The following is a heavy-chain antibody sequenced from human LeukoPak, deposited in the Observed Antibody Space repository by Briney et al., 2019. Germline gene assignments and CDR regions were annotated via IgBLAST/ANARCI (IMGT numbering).Heavy chain of an antibody. CDR3: ASGSKRLLWFGESPGLMSYYYYMDV. Sequence: GGSLRLSCAASGFTFSSYSMNWVRQAPGKGLEWVSSISSSSSYIYYADSVRGRFTISRDNAKNSLYLQMNSLRAEDTAVYYCASGSKRLLWFGESPGLMSYYYYMDVWGKGTTVTVSS. CDR2: ISSSSSYI. D-gene: IGHD3-10*01. CDR1: GFTFSSYS. V-gene: IGHV3-21*01. J-gene: IGHJ6*03.